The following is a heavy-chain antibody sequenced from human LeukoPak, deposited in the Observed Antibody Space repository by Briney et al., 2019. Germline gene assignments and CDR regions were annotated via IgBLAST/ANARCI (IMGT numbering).Heavy chain of an antibody. V-gene: IGHV1-69*06. CDR1: GGTFSSYA. CDR3: ARVGGAAAGGGAFDI. CDR2: IIPIFGTA. Sequence: GASVKVSCMASGGTFSSYAISWVRQAPGQGLEWMGGIIPIFGTANYAQKFQGRVTITADKSTSTAYMELSSLRSEDTAVYYCARVGGAAAGGGAFDIWGQGTMVTVSS. D-gene: IGHD6-13*01. J-gene: IGHJ3*02.